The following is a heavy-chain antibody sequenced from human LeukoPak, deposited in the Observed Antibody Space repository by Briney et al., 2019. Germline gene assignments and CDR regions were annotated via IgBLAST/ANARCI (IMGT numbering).Heavy chain of an antibody. D-gene: IGHD4-17*01. CDR1: GASIISNNW. CDR2: IWHSGTT. CDR3: MGADYGGH. J-gene: IGHJ4*02. Sequence: SETLSLTCAVSGASIISNNWWSWVRQPSGKGLEWIGEIWHSGTTNYNPSLKSRVTISVDKSKNQFSLKLNSVAAADTAVYYCMGADYGGHWGQGTLVTVPS. V-gene: IGHV4-4*02.